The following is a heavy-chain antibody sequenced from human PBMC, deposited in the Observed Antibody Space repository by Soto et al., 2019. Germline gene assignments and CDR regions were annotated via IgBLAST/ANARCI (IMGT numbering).Heavy chain of an antibody. CDR2: ISAYNGNT. V-gene: IGHV1-18*01. J-gene: IGHJ3*02. CDR3: AREERRLEEMSAFDI. D-gene: IGHD1-1*01. Sequence: QVQLVQSGAAVKKPGASVKVSCKASGYTFTSYGSSWVRQAPGQGLEWMGWISAYNGNTNYAQKLQGRVTMTTDTSTSTAYMELRSLRSDDTAVYYCAREERRLEEMSAFDIWGQGTMVTVSS. CDR1: GYTFTSYG.